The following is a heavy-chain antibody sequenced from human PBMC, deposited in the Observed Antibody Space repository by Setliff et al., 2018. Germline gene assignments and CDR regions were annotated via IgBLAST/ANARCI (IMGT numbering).Heavy chain of an antibody. CDR3: ARVLVLGYNWFDP. CDR2: IHTSGT. V-gene: IGHV4-4*08. CDR1: GGSISSYY. J-gene: IGHJ5*02. Sequence: SETLSLTCTVSGGSISSYYWSWIRQPPGKGLEWIGNIHTSGTNYTPSLKSRVTISVDTSKNQFSLKVNSVTAADTAVYFCARVLVLGYNWFDPWGQGTLVTVSS. D-gene: IGHD3-10*01.